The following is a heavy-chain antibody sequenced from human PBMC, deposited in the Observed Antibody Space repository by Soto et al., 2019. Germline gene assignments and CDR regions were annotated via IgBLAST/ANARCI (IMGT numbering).Heavy chain of an antibody. V-gene: IGHV1-69*01. CDR2: IIPIFGTA. CDR1: GGTFSSYA. J-gene: IGHJ6*02. Sequence: QVQLVQSGAEVKKPGSSVKVSCTASGGTFSSYAISWVRQAPGQGLEWMGGIIPIFGTANYAQKFQGRVTITADESTSTAYMELSSLRSEDTAVYYCARADIVVVVAASYYYYGMDVWGQGTTVTVSS. CDR3: ARADIVVVVAASYYYYGMDV. D-gene: IGHD2-15*01.